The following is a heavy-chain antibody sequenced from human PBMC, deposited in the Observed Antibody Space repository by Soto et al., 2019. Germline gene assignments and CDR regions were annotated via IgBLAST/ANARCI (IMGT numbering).Heavy chain of an antibody. Sequence: GASVKVSCKASGGTFSSYAISWVRQAPGQGLEWMGGIIPIFGTANYAQKFQGRVTITADKSTSTAYMELSSLRSEDTAVYYCASLGYCSSTSCPNRDYWGQGTLVTVSS. D-gene: IGHD2-2*01. CDR1: GGTFSSYA. V-gene: IGHV1-69*06. CDR2: IIPIFGTA. CDR3: ASLGYCSSTSCPNRDY. J-gene: IGHJ4*02.